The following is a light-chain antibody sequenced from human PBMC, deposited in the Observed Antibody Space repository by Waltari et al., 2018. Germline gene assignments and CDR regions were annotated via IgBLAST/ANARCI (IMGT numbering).Light chain of an antibody. Sequence: QSALTQPASVSGSPGQSITISCTGTSSDVGSYNLVSWYQQHPGKAPKLMIYEVSKRAFGGSYRLPWLKAGNTASLTISWPQAEDEADYYCCSYAGSSTWVFGGGTKLTVL. CDR1: SSDVGSYNL. CDR3: CSYAGSSTWV. J-gene: IGLJ3*02. V-gene: IGLV2-23*02. CDR2: EVS.